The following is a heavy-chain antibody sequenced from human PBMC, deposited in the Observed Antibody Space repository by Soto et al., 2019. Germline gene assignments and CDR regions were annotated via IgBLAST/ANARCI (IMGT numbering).Heavy chain of an antibody. CDR2: IYYSGST. CDR1: GGSISSGDNY. D-gene: IGHD2-21*01. Sequence: SETLSLTCTVSGGSISSGDNYWSWIRQPPGKGLEWIGNIYYSGSTYCNPSLKSRVSISVDTSRDQFSLKLSSVTAADTAVYYCARCSVVVVSAPYYFDYWGQGTRVTVSS. V-gene: IGHV4-30-4*01. J-gene: IGHJ4*02. CDR3: ARCSVVVVSAPYYFDY.